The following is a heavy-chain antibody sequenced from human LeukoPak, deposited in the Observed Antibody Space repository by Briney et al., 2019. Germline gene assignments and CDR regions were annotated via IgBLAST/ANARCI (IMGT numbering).Heavy chain of an antibody. CDR2: IYYSGST. CDR3: ARHRRYPSAAFDI. CDR1: GGSISSYY. Sequence: PSETLSLTCTVSGGSISSYYWSWIRQPPGKGLEWIGYIYYSGSTNYNPSLKSRVTISVDTSKNQFSLKLSSVTAADTAVYYCARHRRYPSAAFDIWGQGTMVTVSS. J-gene: IGHJ3*02. D-gene: IGHD1-14*01. V-gene: IGHV4-59*08.